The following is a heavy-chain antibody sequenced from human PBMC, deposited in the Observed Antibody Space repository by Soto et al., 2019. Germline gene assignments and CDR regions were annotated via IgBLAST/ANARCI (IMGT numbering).Heavy chain of an antibody. CDR2: IKPDAGVA. D-gene: IGHD4-17*01. Sequence: EVQLVDSGGGLVQPGGSLRLSCAASGFIFSTHWMTWARQGPGKGLEWLATIKPDAGVAYYADSVKGRFTISRDNAKNSLYLKMNSLRDDDTAVYYCANDGGWHVGYWGQGTLVTVSS. CDR3: ANDGGWHVGY. CDR1: GFIFSTHW. J-gene: IGHJ4*01. V-gene: IGHV3-7*01.